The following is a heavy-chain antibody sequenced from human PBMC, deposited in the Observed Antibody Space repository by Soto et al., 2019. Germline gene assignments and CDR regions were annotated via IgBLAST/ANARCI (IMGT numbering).Heavy chain of an antibody. Sequence: GASVKVSCKASGYTFTSYYMHWLRQTPEQGLEWMGIINPSGGSTSYAQKFQGRVTMTRDTSTSTVYMELSSLRSEDTALYYCASPLWHAAFEIWGQGTMVPGSS. CDR2: INPSGGST. J-gene: IGHJ3*02. CDR1: GYTFTSYY. D-gene: IGHD3-10*01. V-gene: IGHV1-46*01. CDR3: ASPLWHAAFEI.